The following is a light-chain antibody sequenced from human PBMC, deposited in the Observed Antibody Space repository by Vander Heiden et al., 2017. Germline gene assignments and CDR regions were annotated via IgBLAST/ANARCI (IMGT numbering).Light chain of an antibody. CDR3: SSYTSSSTYV. Sequence: QSALTQPASVSGSPGQSITISCTGTSSDVGAYNYVSWYQQHPGKAPKLMIYDVSNRPSGVSNRFSCSKSGNTASLTISGLQADDEADYYCSSYTSSSTYVFGTGTKVSVL. V-gene: IGLV2-14*03. J-gene: IGLJ1*01. CDR2: DVS. CDR1: SSDVGAYNY.